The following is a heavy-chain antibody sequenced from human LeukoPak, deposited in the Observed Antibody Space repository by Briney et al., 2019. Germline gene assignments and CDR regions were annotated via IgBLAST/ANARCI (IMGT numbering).Heavy chain of an antibody. CDR2: IVPCFAAA. Sequence: SVKVSCKASGVTFSDYPISWVRQAPGQGPEWMGGIVPCFAAADYAQQFQGRVTITADMYTTTAYMELSSLTSDDTAIYYCAGGYGSGVMSPYALDVWGTGTTVVVSS. D-gene: IGHD3-10*01. J-gene: IGHJ6*04. CDR1: GVTFSDYP. CDR3: AGGYGSGVMSPYALDV. V-gene: IGHV1-69*06.